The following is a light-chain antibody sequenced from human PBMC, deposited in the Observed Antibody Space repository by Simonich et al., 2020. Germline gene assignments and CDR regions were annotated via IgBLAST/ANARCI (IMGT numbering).Light chain of an antibody. CDR2: EGS. CDR3: CSYAGSSTWV. CDR1: SSDVGGYNY. Sequence: QSALTQPRSVSGSPGQSVTISCTGTSSDVGGYNYVSWYQQHPGKAPKLMIYEGSKRPSGVSKRLSGSKSGNTASLTISGLQAEDEADYYCCSYAGSSTWVFGGGTKLTVL. V-gene: IGLV2-23*01. J-gene: IGLJ3*02.